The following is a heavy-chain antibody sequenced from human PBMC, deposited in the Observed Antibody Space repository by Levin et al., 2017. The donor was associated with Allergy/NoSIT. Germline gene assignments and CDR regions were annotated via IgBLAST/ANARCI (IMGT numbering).Heavy chain of an antibody. CDR1: GYTFTSYY. J-gene: IGHJ4*02. V-gene: IGHV1-46*01. Sequence: ASVKVSCMASGYTFTSYYMHWVRQAPGQGLEWMGIINPSGGSTTYAQKFQGRVTMTRDTSTSTVYMELSSLRSEDTAVYYCARVGARRLDYWGQGTLVTVSS. CDR2: INPSGGST. CDR3: ARVGARRLDY.